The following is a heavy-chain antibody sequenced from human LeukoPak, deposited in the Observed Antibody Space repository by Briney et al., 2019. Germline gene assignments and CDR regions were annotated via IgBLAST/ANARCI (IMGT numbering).Heavy chain of an antibody. Sequence: ASVKVSCKASGYTFTSYGISWVRQAPGQGLEWMGWISAYNGNTNYAQKLQGRVTMTTDTSTSTAYMELRSLRSDDTAVYYCASIGYCSGGSCYPNNWFDPWGQGTLVTVSS. CDR3: ASIGYCSGGSCYPNNWFDP. V-gene: IGHV1-18*01. CDR2: ISAYNGNT. J-gene: IGHJ5*02. D-gene: IGHD2-15*01. CDR1: GYTFTSYG.